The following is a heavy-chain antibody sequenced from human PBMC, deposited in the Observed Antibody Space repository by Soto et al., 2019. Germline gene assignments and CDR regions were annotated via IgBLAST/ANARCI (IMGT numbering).Heavy chain of an antibody. CDR3: ANSRGGTFLGYHGMDI. Sequence: QVQLVQSGPEVKKTGTSVKVSCKASGGTFSSRAISWVRQAPGQGLEWMGGIIPVFGRVNYAEKFQDRVTITADESTGTGYMELSSLRSEDTALYDCANSRGGTFLGYHGMDIWGQGTTVSVSS. CDR1: GGTFSSRA. CDR2: IIPVFGRV. J-gene: IGHJ6*02. V-gene: IGHV1-69*01. D-gene: IGHD3-16*01.